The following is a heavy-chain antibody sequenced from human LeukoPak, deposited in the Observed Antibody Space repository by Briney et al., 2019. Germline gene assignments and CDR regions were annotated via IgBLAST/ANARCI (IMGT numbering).Heavy chain of an antibody. CDR2: IKEDGGEK. CDR3: ARLSAYYYGSYFYYYMDV. Sequence: GGSLRLSCEVSGFTIRNHWMSWVRQAPGKGLEWVANIKEDGGEKYSVDSVKGRFIISRDNAKNSVFLQMNSLRAEDTALYYCARLSAYYYGSYFYYYMDVWGKGTTVTVSS. V-gene: IGHV3-7*01. D-gene: IGHD3-10*01. J-gene: IGHJ6*03. CDR1: GFTIRNHW.